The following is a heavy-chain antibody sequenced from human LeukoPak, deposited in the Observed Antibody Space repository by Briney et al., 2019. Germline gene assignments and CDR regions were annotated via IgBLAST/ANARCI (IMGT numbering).Heavy chain of an antibody. Sequence: SETLSLTCAVYGGSFSGYYWSWIRQPPGKGLEWIGEINHSGSTNYNPSLKSRVTISVDTSKNQFSLKLSSVTAADTAAYYCARGGSGIAVAGYFDYWGQGTLVTVSS. V-gene: IGHV4-34*01. CDR2: INHSGST. D-gene: IGHD6-19*01. CDR3: ARGGSGIAVAGYFDY. CDR1: GGSFSGYY. J-gene: IGHJ4*02.